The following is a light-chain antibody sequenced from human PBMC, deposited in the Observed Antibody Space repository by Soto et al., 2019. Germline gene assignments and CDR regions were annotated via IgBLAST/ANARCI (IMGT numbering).Light chain of an antibody. J-gene: IGKJ1*01. CDR1: QYIHNY. Sequence: DIQMTQSPSTMSASVGDRVTITCRASQYIHNYLAWYQQKPGEAPKLLIYEAANLESGVPSRFSGSGTGTEFTRTIISLQPDDFATYYCQQSNNYPWTFGQGTRVEI. CDR3: QQSNNYPWT. CDR2: EAA. V-gene: IGKV1-5*03.